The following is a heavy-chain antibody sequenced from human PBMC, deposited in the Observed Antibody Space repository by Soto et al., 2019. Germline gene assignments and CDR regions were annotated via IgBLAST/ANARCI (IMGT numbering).Heavy chain of an antibody. V-gene: IGHV4-39*01. Sequence: SETLSLTCTVSGGSISSSSYYWGWIRQPPGKGLEWIGSIYYSGSTYYNPSLKSRVTISVDTSKNQFSLKLSSVTASDTAVYYCARRGGYSSIFYSCGQGTLVTVSS. CDR3: ARRGGYSSIFYS. D-gene: IGHD6-13*01. CDR1: GGSISSSSYY. J-gene: IGHJ5*01. CDR2: IYYSGST.